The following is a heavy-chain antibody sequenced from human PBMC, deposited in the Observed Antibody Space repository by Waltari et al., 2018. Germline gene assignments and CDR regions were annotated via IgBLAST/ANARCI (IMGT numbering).Heavy chain of an antibody. CDR2: VDPEDGET. CDR3: ATAEGLGWYYFDY. CDR1: GYTFTDYY. Sequence: EVQLVQSGAEVKTPGATVKISCKASGYTFTDYYIHWVQQAPGKGLEWMGRVDPEDGETIYAEKFQGRVTITADTSTDTAYMELSSLRSEDTAVYYCATAEGLGWYYFDYWGQGTLVTVSS. V-gene: IGHV1-69-2*01. D-gene: IGHD2-15*01. J-gene: IGHJ4*02.